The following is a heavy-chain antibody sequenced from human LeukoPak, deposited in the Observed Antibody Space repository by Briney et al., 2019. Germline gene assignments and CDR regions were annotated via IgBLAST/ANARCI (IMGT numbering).Heavy chain of an antibody. CDR2: ISGSGGST. Sequence: GGSLRLSCAASGFTFSSYAMSWVRQASGKGLEWVSAISGSGGSTYYADSVKGRFTISRDNSKNTLYLQMNSLRAEDTAVYYCAKEGYDYVWGSYRYFDYWGQGTLVTVSS. V-gene: IGHV3-23*01. D-gene: IGHD3-16*02. CDR3: AKEGYDYVWGSYRYFDY. J-gene: IGHJ4*02. CDR1: GFTFSSYA.